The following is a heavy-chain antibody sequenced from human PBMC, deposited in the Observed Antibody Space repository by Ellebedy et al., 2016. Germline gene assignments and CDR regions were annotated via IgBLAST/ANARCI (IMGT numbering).Heavy chain of an antibody. Sequence: GGSLRLSXAASGFTVRSNYISWVRQAPGKGLEWVSVIYSGGDTYYAASVKGRFTISRDNSKNTVYLQMNSLRAEDTAVYYCASLDSRPHKNYFEYWGQGTLVTVSS. CDR2: IYSGGDT. CDR1: GFTVRSNY. CDR3: ASLDSRPHKNYFEY. D-gene: IGHD4-11*01. V-gene: IGHV3-53*01. J-gene: IGHJ4*02.